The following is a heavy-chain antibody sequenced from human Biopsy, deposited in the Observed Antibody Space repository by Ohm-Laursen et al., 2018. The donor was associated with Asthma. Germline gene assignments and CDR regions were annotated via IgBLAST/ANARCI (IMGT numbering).Heavy chain of an antibody. J-gene: IGHJ4*02. Sequence: ATVKISCKASGYTFTSYYIHWVRQAPGQGLEWMGIINPSGGSTSYPQKFQGRVTMTRDTSTSTVYMELSSLSSEDTAVYYCARAFVESAAFDYWGQETLVTVSS. CDR2: INPSGGST. CDR3: ARAFVESAAFDY. CDR1: GYTFTSYY. D-gene: IGHD2/OR15-2a*01. V-gene: IGHV1-46*01.